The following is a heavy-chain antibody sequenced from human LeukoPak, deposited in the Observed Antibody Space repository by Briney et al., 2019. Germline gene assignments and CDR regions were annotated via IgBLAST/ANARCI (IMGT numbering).Heavy chain of an antibody. CDR3: ARGADYYDSSGYRN. V-gene: IGHV1-18*01. J-gene: IGHJ4*02. D-gene: IGHD3-22*01. CDR1: GYTFTSYG. Sequence: ASVKVSCKASGYTFTSYGISWVRQAPGQGLEWMGWISAYNGNTNYAQKLQGRVTMTTDTSTSTAYMELRSLRSDDAAVYYCARGADYYDSSGYRNWGQGTLVTVSS. CDR2: ISAYNGNT.